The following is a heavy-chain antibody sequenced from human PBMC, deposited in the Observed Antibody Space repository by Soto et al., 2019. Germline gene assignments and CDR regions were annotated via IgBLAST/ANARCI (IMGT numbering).Heavy chain of an antibody. CDR2: IYYSGST. Sequence: SETLSLTCTVSGGSISSYYWSWIRQPPGKGLEWIGYIYYSGSTNYNPSLKSRVTISVDTSKNQFSLKLSSVTAADTAVYYCAKGVYNWNYKILGYFDYWGQGTLVTVSS. D-gene: IGHD1-7*01. CDR1: GGSISSYY. J-gene: IGHJ4*02. V-gene: IGHV4-59*01. CDR3: AKGVYNWNYKILGYFDY.